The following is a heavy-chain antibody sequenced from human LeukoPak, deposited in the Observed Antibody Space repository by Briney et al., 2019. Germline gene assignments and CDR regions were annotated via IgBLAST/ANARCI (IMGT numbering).Heavy chain of an antibody. CDR3: ARDYVGPHYYYYGMDV. CDR2: IWYDGSNK. CDR1: GFTFSSYG. J-gene: IGHJ6*02. V-gene: IGHV3-33*01. D-gene: IGHD2-15*01. Sequence: GGSLRLSCAASGFTFSSYGMHWVRQAPGKGLEWVAVIWYDGSNKYYADSVKGRFTISRDNSKNTLYLQMNSLRAEDTAVYYCARDYVGPHYYYYGMDVWGQGTTVTVSS.